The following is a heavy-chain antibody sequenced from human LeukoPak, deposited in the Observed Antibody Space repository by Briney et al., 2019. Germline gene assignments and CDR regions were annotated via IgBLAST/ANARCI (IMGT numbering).Heavy chain of an antibody. CDR2: INLSGGST. CDR3: ARDPITGYFDH. J-gene: IGHJ4*02. Sequence: ASVKVSCKASGYTFTGYYMHWVRQAPGQGLEWMGVINLSGGSTTSAQKFQGRVTMTRDTSTSTAYMELNSLRSEDTAVYYCARDPITGYFDHWGQGTQVTVSS. CDR1: GYTFTGYY. D-gene: IGHD1-20*01. V-gene: IGHV1-46*01.